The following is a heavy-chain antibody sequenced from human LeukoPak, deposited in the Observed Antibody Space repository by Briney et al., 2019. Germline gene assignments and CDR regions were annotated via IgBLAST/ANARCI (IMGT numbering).Heavy chain of an antibody. Sequence: ASVKVSCKASGYTFTSYDINWVRQATGQGLEWMGWMNPNSGNTGYAQKFQGRVTMTRDMSTSTVYMELSSLRSEDTAVYYCARALHNGDYFGYWGQGTLATVSS. D-gene: IGHD4-17*01. CDR3: ARALHNGDYFGY. CDR2: MNPNSGNT. J-gene: IGHJ4*02. V-gene: IGHV1-8*01. CDR1: GYTFTSYD.